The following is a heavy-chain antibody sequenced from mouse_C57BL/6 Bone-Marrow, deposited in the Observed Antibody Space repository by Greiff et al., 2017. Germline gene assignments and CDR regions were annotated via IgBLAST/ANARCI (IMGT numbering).Heavy chain of an antibody. CDR3: TRFAY. Sequence: VQLQQSGAELVRPGASVKLSCTASGFNIKDDYMHWVKQRPEQGLEWIGWIDPENGDAEYASKFQGKATITVDPSSNTAYLQLSSLPSEDTAVYYCTRFAYWGQGTLVTVSA. CDR2: IDPENGDA. V-gene: IGHV14-4*01. J-gene: IGHJ3*01. CDR1: GFNIKDDY.